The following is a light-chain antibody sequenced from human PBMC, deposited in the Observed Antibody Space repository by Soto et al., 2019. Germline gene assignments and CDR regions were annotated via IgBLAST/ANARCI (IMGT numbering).Light chain of an antibody. J-gene: IGLJ2*01. V-gene: IGLV2-18*02. CDR3: TSYTTSDTVI. CDR2: EVR. CDR1: SSDIGAYNR. Sequence: QSALTQPPSVSGSPGQSVTISCTGTSSDIGAYNRVSWYQQPPGAAPKLLIYEVRNRLSGVPDRFSGSKSGTTASLTISGLQADDEAHYYCTSYTTSDTVIFGGGTKLTVL.